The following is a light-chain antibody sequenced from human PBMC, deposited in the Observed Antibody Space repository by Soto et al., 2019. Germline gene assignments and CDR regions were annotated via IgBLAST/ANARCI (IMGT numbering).Light chain of an antibody. CDR1: QSIGST. Sequence: IVRTQSPATLSVSPGERATLSCRASQSIGSTLAWYQQKPGQTPRILIYDASTRATGIPARFSGIGSGTEFTLLISSMQSEDFAVYYCHHYKTWPLSFGGGTKVDIK. CDR3: HHYKTWPLS. CDR2: DAS. V-gene: IGKV3-15*01. J-gene: IGKJ4*01.